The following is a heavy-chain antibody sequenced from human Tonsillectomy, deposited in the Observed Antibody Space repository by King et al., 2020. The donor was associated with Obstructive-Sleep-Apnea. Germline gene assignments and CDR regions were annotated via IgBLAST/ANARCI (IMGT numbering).Heavy chain of an antibody. V-gene: IGHV2-5*02. CDR2: IYWDDDK. CDR3: AHSRVDTALDY. Sequence: TLKESGPTLVKPTQTLTLTCTFSGFSLSTRGEEVGWMRQPPVKSLEWLALIYWDDDKRYSPSLKSRLTITKETSKNQVVLTMTNMDPVDTATYYCAHSRVDTALDYWGQGTLVTVSS. CDR1: GFSLSTRGEE. J-gene: IGHJ4*02. D-gene: IGHD5-18*01.